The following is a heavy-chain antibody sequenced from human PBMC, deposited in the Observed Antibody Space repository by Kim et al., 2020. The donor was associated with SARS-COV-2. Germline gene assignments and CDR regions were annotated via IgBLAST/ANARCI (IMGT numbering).Heavy chain of an antibody. V-gene: IGHV1-3*01. CDR2: INAGNGNT. Sequence: ASVKVSCKASGYTFTSYAMHWVRQAPGQRLEWMGWINAGNGNTKYSQKFQGRVTITRDTSASTAYMELSSLRSEDTAVYYCARVVLRFYGMDVWGQGTTVTVSS. J-gene: IGHJ6*02. CDR1: GYTFTSYA. CDR3: ARVVLRFYGMDV. D-gene: IGHD3-10*01.